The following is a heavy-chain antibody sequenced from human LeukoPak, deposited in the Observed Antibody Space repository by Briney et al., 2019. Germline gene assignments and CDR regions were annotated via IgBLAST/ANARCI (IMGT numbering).Heavy chain of an antibody. CDR1: GFTFSSYA. Sequence: GRSLRLSCAASGFTFSSYAMHWVRQAPGKGLEWVAVISYDGSNKYHADSVKGRFTISRDNSKNTLYLQMNSLRAEDTAVYYCARGYCSSTSCYAPYYYGMDVWGQGTTVTVSS. J-gene: IGHJ6*02. V-gene: IGHV3-30-3*01. D-gene: IGHD2-2*01. CDR3: ARGYCSSTSCYAPYYYGMDV. CDR2: ISYDGSNK.